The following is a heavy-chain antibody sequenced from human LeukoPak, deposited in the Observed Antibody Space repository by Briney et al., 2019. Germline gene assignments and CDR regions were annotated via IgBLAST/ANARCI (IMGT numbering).Heavy chain of an antibody. CDR1: GGSISPYY. CDR3: ARHSVASPHYFDY. V-gene: IGHV4-59*08. Sequence: SETLSLICTVSGGSISPYYWSWIRQPPGKDLEWIAFIFYSGSTHYNPSLTSRVTISVDTSKNQFSLKLTSVTAADTAVYYCARHSVASPHYFDYWGQGALVTVSS. J-gene: IGHJ4*02. D-gene: IGHD5/OR15-5a*01. CDR2: IFYSGST.